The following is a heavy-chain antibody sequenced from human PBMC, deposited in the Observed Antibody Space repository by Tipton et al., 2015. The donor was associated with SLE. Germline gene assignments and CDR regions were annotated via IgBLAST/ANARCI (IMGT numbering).Heavy chain of an antibody. D-gene: IGHD1-26*01. CDR1: GGSISSYY. J-gene: IGHJ4*02. CDR2: IYYSGST. Sequence: GLVKPSETLSLTCTVAGGSISSYYWSWIRQAPGKGLEWIGYIYYSGSTNYNPSLKSRVTISVDRSKNQFSLKLNFVTAADTAVYYCASLVVVPAELGMGATEAIDYWGQGSLVIVSS. CDR3: ASLVVVPAELGMGATEAIDY. V-gene: IGHV4-59*12.